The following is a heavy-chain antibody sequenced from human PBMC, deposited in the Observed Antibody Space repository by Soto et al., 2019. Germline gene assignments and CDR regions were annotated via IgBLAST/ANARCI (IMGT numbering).Heavy chain of an antibody. CDR3: ARGLFSMYTSSSGNYYYYYVMDV. CDR2: INPNSGGT. J-gene: IGHJ6*02. V-gene: IGHV1-2*04. D-gene: IGHD6-6*01. Sequence: ASVKVSCKASGYTFTGYYIHWVRQAPGQGLEWMGWINPNSGGTNSAQKFQGWVTMTRDTSISTAYMEVSRLRSDDTAVYYCARGLFSMYTSSSGNYYYYYVMDVWGQGTTVTVSS. CDR1: GYTFTGYY.